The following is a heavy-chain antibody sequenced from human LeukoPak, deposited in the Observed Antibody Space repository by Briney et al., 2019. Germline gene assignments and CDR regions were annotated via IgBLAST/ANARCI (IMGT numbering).Heavy chain of an antibody. D-gene: IGHD2-15*01. CDR2: IGTAGDT. CDR1: GFTFSSYD. CDR3: VRGPYCSGGSCYGHFDY. Sequence: GGSLRLSCAASGFTFSSYDMYWVRQSTGKGLEWVSAIGTAGDTYYPGSVKGRFTISRENAKNSLYLQMNSLRVGDTAVYYCVRGPYCSGGSCYGHFDYWGQGTLVTASS. J-gene: IGHJ4*02. V-gene: IGHV3-13*01.